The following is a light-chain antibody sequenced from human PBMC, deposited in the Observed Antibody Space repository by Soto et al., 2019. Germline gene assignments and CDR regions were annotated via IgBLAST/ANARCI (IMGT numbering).Light chain of an antibody. J-gene: IGLJ2*01. CDR1: SSDVGGYNY. V-gene: IGLV2-14*01. Sequence: QSVLTQPASVSGSPGQSITISCTGTSSDVGGYNYVSWYQQHPGKAPKLMVYEVSNRPLGVSNRFSGSKSGNTASLTISGLQAEDEADYYCSAHTYGALVFGGGTQLTVL. CDR3: SAHTYGALV. CDR2: EVS.